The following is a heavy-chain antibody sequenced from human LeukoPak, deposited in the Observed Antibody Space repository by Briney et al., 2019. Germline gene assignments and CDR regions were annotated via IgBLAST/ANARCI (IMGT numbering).Heavy chain of an antibody. CDR3: ACRSGWYFPLKY. D-gene: IGHD6-19*01. V-gene: IGHV4-39*07. J-gene: IGHJ4*02. CDR1: GGSISSSSYY. CDR2: INHSGST. Sequence: SETLSLTCTVSGGSISSSSYYWGWIRQPPGKGLEWIGEINHSGSTNYNPSLKSRVTISVDTSKNQFSLKLSSVTAADTAVYYCACRSGWYFPLKYWGQGTLVTVSS.